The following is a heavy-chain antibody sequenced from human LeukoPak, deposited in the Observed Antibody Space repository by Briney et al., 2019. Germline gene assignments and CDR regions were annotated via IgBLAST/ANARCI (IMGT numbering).Heavy chain of an antibody. D-gene: IGHD2-15*01. J-gene: IGHJ5*02. CDR3: SRGISSLCSGGSCYSGVRWFDP. CDR2: IYYSGST. Sequence: PSETLSLTCTVSGGSISSYYWSWIRQPPGKGLEWIGSIYYSGSTYYNPSLKSRVTISVDTSKNQFSLKLSSVTAADTAVYYCSRGISSLCSGGSCYSGVRWFDPWGQGTLVTVSS. V-gene: IGHV4-59*12. CDR1: GGSISSYY.